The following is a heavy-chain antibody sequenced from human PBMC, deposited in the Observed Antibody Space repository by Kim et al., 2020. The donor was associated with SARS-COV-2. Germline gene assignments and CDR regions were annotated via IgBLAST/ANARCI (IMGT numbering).Heavy chain of an antibody. D-gene: IGHD3-10*01. CDR3: ARDYGSGSPCGMDV. V-gene: IGHV4-30-2*01. Sequence: PSITGRVTISGDRSKNQCSRKLSSVTAADTAVYYCARDYGSGSPCGMDVWGQGTTVTVSS. J-gene: IGHJ6*02.